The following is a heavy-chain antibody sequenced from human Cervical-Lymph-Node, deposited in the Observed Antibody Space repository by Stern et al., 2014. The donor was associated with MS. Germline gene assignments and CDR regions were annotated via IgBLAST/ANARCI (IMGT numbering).Heavy chain of an antibody. Sequence: QLVESGAEVKKPGASVKVSCKASGYTFTGYYMHWVRQAPGQGLEWMGWINPNSGGTNYAQKFQGWVTMTRDTSISTAYMELSRLRSDDTAVYYCARGYCSSTSCYPFDYWGQGTLVTVSS. CDR3: ARGYCSSTSCYPFDY. V-gene: IGHV1-2*04. J-gene: IGHJ4*02. CDR1: GYTFTGYY. CDR2: INPNSGGT. D-gene: IGHD2-2*01.